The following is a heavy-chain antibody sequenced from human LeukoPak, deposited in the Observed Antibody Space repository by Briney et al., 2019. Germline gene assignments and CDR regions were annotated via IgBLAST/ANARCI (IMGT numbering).Heavy chain of an antibody. CDR1: GYTFTSYD. V-gene: IGHV1-8*01. Sequence: ASVKVSCKASGYTFTSYDINWVRQATGQGLEWMGWMNPNSGNTGYAQKFQGRVTMTRNTSISTAYMELSSLRSEDTAVYYCALGFGDLPGDDYYKVRDVGAQGTRVTVP. CDR2: MNPNSGNT. CDR3: ALGFGDLPGDDYYKVRDV. J-gene: IGHJ6*02. D-gene: IGHD3-10*01.